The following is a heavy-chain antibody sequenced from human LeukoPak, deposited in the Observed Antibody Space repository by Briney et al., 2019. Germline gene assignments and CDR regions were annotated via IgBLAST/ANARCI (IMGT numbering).Heavy chain of an antibody. Sequence: SETLSLTCAVSGASISSNNYWSWVRQPPGRGLEWIGDIYHSGSTNYNPSLKSRVTISVDKSNNQFSLDLDSVTSADTAVYFCARPYSSSWYWFDPWGQGTLVTVSS. CDR1: GASISSNNY. D-gene: IGHD6-13*01. CDR3: ARPYSSSWYWFDP. J-gene: IGHJ5*02. CDR2: IYHSGST. V-gene: IGHV4-4*02.